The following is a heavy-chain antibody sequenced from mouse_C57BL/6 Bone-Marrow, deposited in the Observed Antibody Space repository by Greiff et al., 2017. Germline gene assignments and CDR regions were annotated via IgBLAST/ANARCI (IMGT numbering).Heavy chain of an antibody. J-gene: IGHJ2*01. CDR3: NWEYFDY. CDR1: GYTFTSYW. Sequence: QVQLQQPGAELVKPGASVKLSCKASGYTFTSYWMQWVQQRPGQGLEWIGEIDPSDSYTNYNQKFKGKATLTVDKSSSTAYMQLSSLTSEDSAVYYWNWEYFDYWGQGTTLTVSS. V-gene: IGHV1-50*01. D-gene: IGHD4-1*01. CDR2: IDPSDSYT.